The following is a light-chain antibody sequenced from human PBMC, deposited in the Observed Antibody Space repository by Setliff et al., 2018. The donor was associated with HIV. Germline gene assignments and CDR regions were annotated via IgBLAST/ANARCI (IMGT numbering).Light chain of an antibody. J-gene: IGLJ1*01. Sequence: QSVLTQPASVSGSPGQSITISCTGTSSDVGGYNYVSWYQQHPGKAPKLMISEVSNRPSGVSNRFSGSKSGNTASLTISGLQAEDEADYYCSSYTSNSPYVFGTGTKVTVL. CDR3: SSYTSNSPYV. CDR2: EVS. CDR1: SSDVGGYNY. V-gene: IGLV2-14*01.